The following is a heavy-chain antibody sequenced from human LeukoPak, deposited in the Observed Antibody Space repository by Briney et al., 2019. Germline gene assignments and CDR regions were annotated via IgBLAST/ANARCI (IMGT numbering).Heavy chain of an antibody. V-gene: IGHV3-23*01. J-gene: IGHJ4*02. Sequence: GGSLGLSCAASGFTFSNYGMHWVRQAPGKGLEWVSAISGSGGSTYYADSVKGRFTISRDNSKNTLYLQMNSLRAEDTAVYYCAKEGYAQSRPVYFDYWGQGTLVTVSS. CDR1: GFTFSNYG. CDR3: AKEGYAQSRPVYFDY. CDR2: ISGSGGST. D-gene: IGHD5-12*01.